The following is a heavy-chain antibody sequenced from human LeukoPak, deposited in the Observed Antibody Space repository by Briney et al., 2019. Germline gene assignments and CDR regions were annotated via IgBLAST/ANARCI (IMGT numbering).Heavy chain of an antibody. D-gene: IGHD5-12*01. CDR1: GYTFTSYD. J-gene: IGHJ4*02. V-gene: IGHV1-8*02. CDR3: TRDLGQWLLQGIFFDY. CDR2: MNPNSGNT. Sequence: GASVKVSCKASGYTFTSYDINWVRQATGQGLEWMGWMNPNSGNTGYAQKFQGRVTMTTDTSTSTAYMELRSLRSDDTAVYYCTRDLGQWLLQGIFFDYWGQGTLVTVSS.